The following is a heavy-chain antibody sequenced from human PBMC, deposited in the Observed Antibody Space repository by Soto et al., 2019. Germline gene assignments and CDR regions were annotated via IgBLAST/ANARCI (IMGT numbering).Heavy chain of an antibody. V-gene: IGHV3-30-3*01. J-gene: IGHJ6*02. Sequence: GGSLRLSCAASGFTISNYGMHWVRQAPGKGLEWVAVISYDGTITYYADSVKGRFTISRDNSKNTLYLQMNSLRTEDTAVYYCATTRVGPCSSSICFSGIFDGMDVWGQGTTLTV. D-gene: IGHD2-2*01. CDR2: ISYDGTIT. CDR3: ATTRVGPCSSSICFSGIFDGMDV. CDR1: GFTISNYG.